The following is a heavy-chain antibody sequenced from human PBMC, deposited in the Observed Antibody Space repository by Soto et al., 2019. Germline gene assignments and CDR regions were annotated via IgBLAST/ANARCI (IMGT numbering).Heavy chain of an antibody. J-gene: IGHJ5*02. CDR3: ARDVDCSSASCYLARASWWFDP. D-gene: IGHD2-2*01. V-gene: IGHV1-18*01. Sequence: QVQLVQYGTEVKKPGASVKVSCKASGYTFTSYGISWVRQAPGQGLEWMGWISAYNGNTNYAQNLQGRVTMTTDTSTSTAYMELRRLRSDDTAVYYCARDVDCSSASCYLARASWWFDPWGQGTLVTVAS. CDR1: GYTFTSYG. CDR2: ISAYNGNT.